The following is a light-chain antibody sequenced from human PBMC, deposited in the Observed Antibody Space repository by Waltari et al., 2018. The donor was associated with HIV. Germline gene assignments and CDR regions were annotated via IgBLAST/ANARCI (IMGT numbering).Light chain of an antibody. Sequence: EIEMTQSPATLSVSPGERATLPCRASRSVSSNLAWYQQKFGQAPRLLIYDASTRATGIPARFSGSGSRTEFTLTISSLQSEDFAAYYCQQYNSWPRTFGQGTKVEIK. V-gene: IGKV3-15*01. CDR2: DAS. CDR1: RSVSSN. CDR3: QQYNSWPRT. J-gene: IGKJ1*01.